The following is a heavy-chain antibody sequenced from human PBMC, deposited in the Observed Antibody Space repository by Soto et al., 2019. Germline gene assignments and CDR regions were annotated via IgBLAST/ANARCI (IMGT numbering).Heavy chain of an antibody. J-gene: IGHJ4*02. D-gene: IGHD3-3*01. CDR3: AVGPASGEFDY. CDR1: GYTFTTYG. CDR2: VNTGNGNT. V-gene: IGHV1-3*04. Sequence: QVQLVQSGAEVKEPGASVKVSCRASGYTFTTYGMHWVRQAPGQRLEWMGWVNTGNGNTAYSQKFQGRVTITRDTSASTGYMELSSLSSEDMAVYYCAVGPASGEFDYWGQGTLVTVSS.